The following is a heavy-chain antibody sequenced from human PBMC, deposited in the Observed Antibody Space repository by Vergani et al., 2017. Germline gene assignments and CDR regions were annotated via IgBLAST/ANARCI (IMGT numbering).Heavy chain of an antibody. Sequence: QVQLQESGPGLVKPSETLSLTCTVSGGSVSSGSYYWSWIRQPPGKGLEWIGYIYYSGSTNSNPSLKSRVTISVDTSKNQFSLKMSPVTAADTAVYYCAGGYCGVNCPKYNWLAPWGRGILVTVSS. V-gene: IGHV4-61*01. CDR2: IYYSGST. J-gene: IGHJ5*02. D-gene: IGHD2-21*01. CDR3: AGGYCGVNCPKYNWLAP. CDR1: GGSVSSGSYY.